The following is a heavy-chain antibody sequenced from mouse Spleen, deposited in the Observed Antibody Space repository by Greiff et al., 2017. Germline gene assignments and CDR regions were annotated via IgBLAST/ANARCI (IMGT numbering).Heavy chain of an antibody. CDR2: VDPSDSYT. V-gene: IGHV1-50*01. Sequence: QVQLQQSGAELVKPGASVKLSCKASGYTFTSYWMQWVKQRPGQGLEWIGEVDPSDSYTNYNQKFKGKATLTVDTSSSTAYMQLSSLTSEDSAVYYCARMMVTSYYFDYWGQGTTLTVSS. CDR3: ARMMVTSYYFDY. J-gene: IGHJ2*01. D-gene: IGHD2-3*01. CDR1: GYTFTSYW.